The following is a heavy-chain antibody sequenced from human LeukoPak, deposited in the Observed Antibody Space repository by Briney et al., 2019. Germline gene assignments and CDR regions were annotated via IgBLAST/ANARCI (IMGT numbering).Heavy chain of an antibody. Sequence: GGSLRLSCAASGFTFSNSGMHWVRQAPGKGLEWVAFMRYDGSNQYYGGSVKGRFTISRDISKNTLYLQMNSLRAEDTAVYYCAKARAVVVVAATNYWGQGTLVTVSS. CDR2: MRYDGSNQ. D-gene: IGHD2-15*01. CDR3: AKARAVVVVAATNY. CDR1: GFTFSNSG. J-gene: IGHJ4*02. V-gene: IGHV3-30*02.